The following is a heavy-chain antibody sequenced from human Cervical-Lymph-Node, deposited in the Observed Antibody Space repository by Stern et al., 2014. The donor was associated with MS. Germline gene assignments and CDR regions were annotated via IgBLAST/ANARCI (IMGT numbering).Heavy chain of an antibody. CDR1: GFTFDAYA. J-gene: IGHJ5*02. CDR2: IHWNGFST. CDR3: GKDRFADFSGDNIGYGIDNWLDP. D-gene: IGHD3-22*01. Sequence: EVQLEESGGGLVQPGRSLRLSCATSGFTFDAYALHWVRQAPGKGPEWVSGIHWNGFSTRYADSVKGRFTISRDNTKTSLYLQMNSLRPDDTALYYCGKDRFADFSGDNIGYGIDNWLDPWGQGTLVTVSS. V-gene: IGHV3-9*01.